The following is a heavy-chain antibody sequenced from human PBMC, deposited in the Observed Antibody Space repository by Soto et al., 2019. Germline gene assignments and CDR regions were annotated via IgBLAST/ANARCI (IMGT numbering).Heavy chain of an antibody. CDR2: IVVGSGNT. CDR3: AADKGDSYGYGNY. Sequence: SVKVSCKASGFTFSNSAVQWVRQARGQRLEWIGWIVVGSGNTNYAQKFQERVTITRDMSTTTAYMELSSLRSEDTAVYYCAADKGDSYGYGNYWGQGTLVTVSS. CDR1: GFTFSNSA. D-gene: IGHD5-18*01. J-gene: IGHJ4*02. V-gene: IGHV1-58*01.